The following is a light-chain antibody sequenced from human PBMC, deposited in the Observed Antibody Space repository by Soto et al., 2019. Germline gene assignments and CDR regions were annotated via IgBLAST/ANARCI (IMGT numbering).Light chain of an antibody. CDR3: QQGYSNPWT. J-gene: IGKJ1*01. CDR1: QTVNTY. V-gene: IGKV1-39*01. Sequence: DIQMTQSPSSLSASIGDRVTITCRASQTVNTYLHWYQQKPGKAPKLLIYAASNLQSGVPSRFSSSGSGTNFTLSLNSLQPEDFATYYCQQGYSNPWTFGQGTKVDIK. CDR2: AAS.